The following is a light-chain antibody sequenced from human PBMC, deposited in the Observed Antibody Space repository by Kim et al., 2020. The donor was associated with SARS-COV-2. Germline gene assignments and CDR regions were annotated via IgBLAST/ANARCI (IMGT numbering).Light chain of an antibody. CDR2: GNI. V-gene: IGLV1-40*01. CDR3: QSYDTSLRGSV. CDR1: SSNSGAGYD. Sequence: QRVTISCTGSSSNSGAGYDVHWYQRVPGTVPRLLIYGNIKRPSGIPDRFSASKSGSSASLAITGLHAEDEAEYFCQSYDTSLRGSVFGGGTKLTVL. J-gene: IGLJ2*01.